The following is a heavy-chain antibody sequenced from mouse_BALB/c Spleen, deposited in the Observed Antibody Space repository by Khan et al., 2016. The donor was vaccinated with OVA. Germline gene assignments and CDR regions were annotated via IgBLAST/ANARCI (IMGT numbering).Heavy chain of an antibody. V-gene: IGHV2-2*02. CDR3: ARNYEYDEGLAY. CDR1: GYTLTSYG. CDR2: IKSGGGT. J-gene: IGHJ3*01. D-gene: IGHD2-4*01. Sequence: QVQLKQSGPGLVQPSQSVTISCKASGYTLTSYGVHWVRQSPGKGLEWLGVIKSGGGTANYADFIYRLDISTDNSKTNAFFKMNSLQTNDTARYFGARNYEYDEGLAYWGQGTLVTVSA.